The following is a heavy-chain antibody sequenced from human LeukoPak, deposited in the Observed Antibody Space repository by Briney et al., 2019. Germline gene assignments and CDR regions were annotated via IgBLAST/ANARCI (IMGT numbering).Heavy chain of an antibody. CDR3: ARDRITVAATETSFDY. V-gene: IGHV3-21*01. CDR2: VSGSSSYI. Sequence: AGGSLRLSCAGSGFTFSGYNMNWVRQAPGKGLGWVSSVSGSSSYIYYADSVKGQFTISRGNAKNSLHLQMNSLRADDTAVYYCARDRITVAATETSFDYWGQGPLVTVSS. J-gene: IGHJ4*02. CDR1: GFTFSGYN. D-gene: IGHD6-19*01.